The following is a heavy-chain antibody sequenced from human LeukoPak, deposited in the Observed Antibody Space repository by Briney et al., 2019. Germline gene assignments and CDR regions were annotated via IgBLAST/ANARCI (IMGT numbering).Heavy chain of an antibody. CDR1: GFTFSSYG. J-gene: IGHJ4*02. V-gene: IGHV3-30*18. CDR2: ISYDGSNK. D-gene: IGHD4-17*01. Sequence: GSLRLSCAASGFTFSSYGMHWVRQAPGKGLEWVAVISYDGSNKYYADSVKGRFTISRDNSKNTLYLQMNSLRAEDTAVYYCAKATVTTELDYWGQGTLVTVSS. CDR3: AKATVTTELDY.